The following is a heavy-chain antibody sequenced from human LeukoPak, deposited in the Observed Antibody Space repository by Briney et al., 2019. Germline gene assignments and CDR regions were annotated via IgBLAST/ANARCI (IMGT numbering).Heavy chain of an antibody. CDR3: ARGYIAMVRGVIYPYSDY. J-gene: IGHJ4*02. D-gene: IGHD3-10*01. CDR2: IYYSGST. CDR1: GGSISGYY. V-gene: IGHV4-59*01. Sequence: SETLSLTCTVSGGSISGYYWSWIRQPPGKGLEWIGYIYYSGSTNYNPSLKSRVTISLDTSKNQFSLKLSSVTAADTAVYYCARGYIAMVRGVIYPYSDYWGQGTLVTVSS.